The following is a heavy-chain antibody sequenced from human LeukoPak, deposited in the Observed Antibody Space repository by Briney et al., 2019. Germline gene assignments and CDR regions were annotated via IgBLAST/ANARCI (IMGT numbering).Heavy chain of an antibody. CDR2: IYHSGST. CDR3: ARAGYCSSTSCLDAFDI. D-gene: IGHD2-2*01. J-gene: IGHJ3*02. CDR1: GGSISSGGYS. V-gene: IGHV4-30-2*01. Sequence: SETLSLTCAVSGGSISSGGYSWSWIRQPPGKGLEWIGYIYHSGSTYYNPSLKSRVTISVDRSKNQFSLKLSSVTAADTAVYYCARAGYCSSTSCLDAFDIWGQGTMVTVSS.